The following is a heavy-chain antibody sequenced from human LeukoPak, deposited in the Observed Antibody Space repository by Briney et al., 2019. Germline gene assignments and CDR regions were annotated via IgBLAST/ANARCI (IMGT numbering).Heavy chain of an antibody. CDR3: ARGVEASGVGFYAFDI. V-gene: IGHV4-4*07. D-gene: IGHD6-13*01. J-gene: IGHJ3*02. CDR2: LYNGGDT. Sequence: KPSETLSLTCTVSGASIGSSYWSWIRQPAGKGLEWIGRLYNGGDTNYSPSLRSRVTIPVDTSKNQFSLKLNSVTAADTAVYYCARGVEASGVGFYAFDIWGQGTVVTVSS. CDR1: GASIGSSY.